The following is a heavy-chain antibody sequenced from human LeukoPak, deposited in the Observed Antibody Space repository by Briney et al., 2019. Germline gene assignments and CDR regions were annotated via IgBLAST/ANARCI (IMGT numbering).Heavy chain of an antibody. Sequence: SETLSLTCTVSGGSISSSNWWSWVRQPPGKGLEWIGEIYHSGSTNYNPSLKSRVTISVDKSKNQFSPKLSSVTAADTAVYYCARLIDHGLPVDYWGQGTLVTVSS. CDR3: ARLIDHGLPVDY. V-gene: IGHV4-4*02. D-gene: IGHD5-18*01. J-gene: IGHJ4*02. CDR2: IYHSGST. CDR1: GGSISSSNW.